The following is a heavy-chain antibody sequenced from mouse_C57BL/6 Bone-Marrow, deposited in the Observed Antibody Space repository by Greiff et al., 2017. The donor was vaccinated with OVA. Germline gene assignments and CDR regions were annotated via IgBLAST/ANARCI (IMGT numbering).Heavy chain of an antibody. CDR3: TRNYGSYFDY. CDR1: GFNIKDDY. Sequence: VQLQPSGAELVRPGASVKLSCTASGFNIKDDYMHWVKQRPEQGLEWIGWIDPENGDTEYASKFQGKATITADTSSNTAYLQLSSLTSEDTAVYYCTRNYGSYFDYWGQGTTLTVSS. V-gene: IGHV14-4*01. D-gene: IGHD1-1*01. J-gene: IGHJ2*01. CDR2: IDPENGDT.